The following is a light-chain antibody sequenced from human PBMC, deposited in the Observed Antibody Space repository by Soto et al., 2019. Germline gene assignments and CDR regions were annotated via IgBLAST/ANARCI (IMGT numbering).Light chain of an antibody. CDR2: DTI. V-gene: IGLV7-46*01. CDR1: TGSVTSGHN. J-gene: IGLJ7*01. Sequence: QAVVTQAPSLTVSPGGTVTITCGSSTGSVTSGHNAYWIQQKSGQAPRTLIYDTINNHPWTPDRFSGSLLGGKAALTLSGAPPDDEAEYYCLLCYYGPWVFGGGTQLTVL. CDR3: LLCYYGPWV.